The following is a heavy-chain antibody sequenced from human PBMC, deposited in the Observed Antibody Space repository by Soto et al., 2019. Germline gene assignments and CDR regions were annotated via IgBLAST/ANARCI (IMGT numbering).Heavy chain of an antibody. D-gene: IGHD3-22*01. Sequence: EVQLLESGGGLVQPGGSLRLSCVASGFTFSSYAMSWVRQPPGKGQEWVSVISGSGGSTYYADSVKGRFTISRDNSKNTLYLQMNSLRAEDTAVYYCAKASAYYDSSGRFDYWGQGTLVTVSS. CDR2: ISGSGGST. J-gene: IGHJ4*02. CDR1: GFTFSSYA. V-gene: IGHV3-23*01. CDR3: AKASAYYDSSGRFDY.